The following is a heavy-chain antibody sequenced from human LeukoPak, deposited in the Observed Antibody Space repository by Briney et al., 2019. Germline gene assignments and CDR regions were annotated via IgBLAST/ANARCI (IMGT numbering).Heavy chain of an antibody. D-gene: IGHD1-1*01. CDR3: ATVRFGTNDAFDI. J-gene: IGHJ3*02. CDR1: GGSISSSNW. V-gene: IGHV4-4*02. CDR2: IYHSGST. Sequence: PSETLSLTCTVSGGSISSSNWWSWVRQPPGKGLEWIGEIYHSGSTNYNPSLKSRVTISVDKSKNQFSLKLSSVTAADTAVYYCATVRFGTNDAFDIWGQGTMVTVSS.